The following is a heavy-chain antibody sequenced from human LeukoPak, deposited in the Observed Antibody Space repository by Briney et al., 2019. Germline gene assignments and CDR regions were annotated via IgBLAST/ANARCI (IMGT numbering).Heavy chain of an antibody. Sequence: PGGSLRLSCAASGFTFSSYAMSWVRQAPGKGLEWVSAISGSGGSTYYADSVKGRFTISRDNAKNSLYLQMNSLRAEDTAVYYCARALKRGPDYWGQGTLVTVSS. J-gene: IGHJ4*02. CDR3: ARALKRGPDY. V-gene: IGHV3-23*01. D-gene: IGHD3-10*01. CDR1: GFTFSSYA. CDR2: ISGSGGST.